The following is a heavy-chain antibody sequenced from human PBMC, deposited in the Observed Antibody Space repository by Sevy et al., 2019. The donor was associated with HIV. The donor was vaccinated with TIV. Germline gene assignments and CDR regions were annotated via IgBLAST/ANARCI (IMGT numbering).Heavy chain of an antibody. Sequence: GGSLRLSCAASGFTFSSYAMHWVRHAPGKGLEWVAVISYDGSNKYYADSVKGRFTISRDNSKNTLYLQMNSLRAEDTAVYYCARTDYYDSSGYYYGLFDYWGQGTLVTVS. CDR1: GFTFSSYA. CDR2: ISYDGSNK. V-gene: IGHV3-30-3*01. J-gene: IGHJ4*02. CDR3: ARTDYYDSSGYYYGLFDY. D-gene: IGHD3-22*01.